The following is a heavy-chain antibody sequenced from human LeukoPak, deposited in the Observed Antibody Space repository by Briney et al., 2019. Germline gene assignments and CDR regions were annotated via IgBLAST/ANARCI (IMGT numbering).Heavy chain of an antibody. Sequence: ASVTVSFTTSAFNLTSYAISWVRQAPVQGLDWIGCISAYNGNTHYAQKLQDRFTMTTGTSTSTAYMELRSRRSYDTAVYYCARGYGSESYDYYYYMDVWGKGTTVTVSS. CDR3: ARGYGSESYDYYYYMDV. CDR2: ISAYNGNT. D-gene: IGHD3-10*01. CDR1: AFNLTSYA. V-gene: IGHV1-18*01. J-gene: IGHJ6*03.